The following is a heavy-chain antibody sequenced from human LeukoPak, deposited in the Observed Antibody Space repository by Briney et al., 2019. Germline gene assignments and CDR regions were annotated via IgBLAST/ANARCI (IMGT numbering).Heavy chain of an antibody. J-gene: IGHJ5*02. D-gene: IGHD3-10*01. V-gene: IGHV4-38-2*02. CDR3: VRDGYYGSGSPGWFGP. Sequence: SETLSLTCSVSGYSINSAFYWGWSRVPPGKGLERIGSVFHRGTTYYNSSLKSRVNISIDTSKNQFSLKLNSLTAEDTAMYYCVRDGYYGSGSPGWFGPWGPGTLVIVSA. CDR2: VFHRGTT. CDR1: GYSINSAFY.